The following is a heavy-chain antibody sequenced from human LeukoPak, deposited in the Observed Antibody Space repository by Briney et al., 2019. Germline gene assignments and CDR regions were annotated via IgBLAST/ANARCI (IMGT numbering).Heavy chain of an antibody. Sequence: SETLSLTCTVSGGSISSSSYYWGWIRQPPGKELEWIGSIYYSGSTYYNPSLKSRVTISVDTSKNQFSLKLSSVTAADTAVYYCARSLRGSGWYYYYYYMDVWGKGTTVTISS. J-gene: IGHJ6*03. CDR2: IYYSGST. CDR1: GGSISSSSYY. D-gene: IGHD6-19*01. V-gene: IGHV4-39*01. CDR3: ARSLRGSGWYYYYYYMDV.